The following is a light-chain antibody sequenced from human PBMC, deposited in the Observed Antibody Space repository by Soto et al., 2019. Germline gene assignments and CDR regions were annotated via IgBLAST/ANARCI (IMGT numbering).Light chain of an antibody. Sequence: QTVVTQEPSLTVSPGGTVTLTCASSTGAVTSGYYPNWFQQKPGQAPRTLIFNTDNKHSWTPARFPGSLLGGKAALTLSGVQPEDEADYYCLLYYADARLFGGGTKLTVL. V-gene: IGLV7-43*01. CDR2: NTD. CDR3: LLYYADARL. CDR1: TGAVTSGYY. J-gene: IGLJ2*01.